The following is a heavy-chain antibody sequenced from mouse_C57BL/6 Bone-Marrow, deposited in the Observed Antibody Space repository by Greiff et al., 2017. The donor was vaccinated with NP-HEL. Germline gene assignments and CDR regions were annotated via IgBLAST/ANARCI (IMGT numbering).Heavy chain of an antibody. CDR2: IDPSDSYT. V-gene: IGHV1-50*01. J-gene: IGHJ3*01. D-gene: IGHD1-1*01. Sequence: QVQLQQPGAELVKPGASVKLSCKASGYTFTTYWMQWVKQRPGQGLEWIGEIDPSDSYTNYNQQFKGKATLTVDTSPSTANMQLSSLTSEDSAVYYCARKAYYGRSYEFAYWGQGTLVTVSA. CDR1: GYTFTTYW. CDR3: ARKAYYGRSYEFAY.